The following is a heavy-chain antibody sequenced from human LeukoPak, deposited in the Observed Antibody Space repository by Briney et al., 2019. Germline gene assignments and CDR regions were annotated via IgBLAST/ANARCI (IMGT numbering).Heavy chain of an antibody. CDR3: AKIGIQLWISHYYYMDV. D-gene: IGHD5-18*01. V-gene: IGHV3-74*01. J-gene: IGHJ6*03. Sequence: GGSLRLSCAASGFTFSSYWMHWVRQAPGKGLVWVSRINSDGSSTSYADSVKGRFTISRDNAKNTLYLQMNSLRAEDTAVYYCAKIGIQLWISHYYYMDVWGKGTTVTVSS. CDR2: INSDGSST. CDR1: GFTFSSYW.